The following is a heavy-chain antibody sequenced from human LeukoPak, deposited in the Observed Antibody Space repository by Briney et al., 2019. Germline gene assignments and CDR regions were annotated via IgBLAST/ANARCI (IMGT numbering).Heavy chain of an antibody. D-gene: IGHD6-13*01. J-gene: IGHJ6*02. CDR3: ARGRRVSATGLSSYYGMDV. Sequence: GGSLRLSCAASGYTFSSYAMHWVRQAPGKGLEWVSVVWNDGRNNYYADSVKGRFTISRDNSKDTLYLQMNSLRAEDTAVYHCARGRRVSATGLSSYYGMDVWGQGTTVTVSS. V-gene: IGHV3-30*04. CDR2: VWNDGRNN. CDR1: GYTFSSYA.